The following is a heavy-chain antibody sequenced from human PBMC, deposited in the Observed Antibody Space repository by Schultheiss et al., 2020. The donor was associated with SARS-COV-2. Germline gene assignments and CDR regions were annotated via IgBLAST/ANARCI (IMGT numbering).Heavy chain of an antibody. V-gene: IGHV3-30*03. J-gene: IGHJ4*02. CDR2: ISYDGSNK. Sequence: GESLKISCAASGFTFSSYDMHWVRQATGKGLEWVAVISYDGSNKYYADSVKGRFTISRDNSKNTLYLQMNSLRAEDTAVYYCASLIAAAGTSLFDYWGQGTLVTVSS. CDR3: ASLIAAAGTSLFDY. D-gene: IGHD6-13*01. CDR1: GFTFSSYD.